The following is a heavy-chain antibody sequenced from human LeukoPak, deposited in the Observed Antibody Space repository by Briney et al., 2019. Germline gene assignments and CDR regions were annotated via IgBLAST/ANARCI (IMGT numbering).Heavy chain of an antibody. D-gene: IGHD2-15*01. CDR2: ISSSSSYI. Sequence: GGSLRLSCAASGFTFSSYSMNWVRQAPGKGLEWVSSISSSSSYIYYADSVKGRFTISRDNAKNSLYLQMNSLRAEDTAVYYCARDSGGSSPFDYWGQGTLVTVSS. J-gene: IGHJ4*02. CDR3: ARDSGGSSPFDY. CDR1: GFTFSSYS. V-gene: IGHV3-21*01.